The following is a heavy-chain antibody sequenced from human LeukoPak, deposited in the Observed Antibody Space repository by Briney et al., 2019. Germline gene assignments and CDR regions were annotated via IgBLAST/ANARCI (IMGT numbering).Heavy chain of an antibody. CDR2: INHSGST. D-gene: IGHD2-15*01. J-gene: IGHJ4*02. CDR1: GGSFSGYY. CDR3: ARGGPKVVVAASRGYYFDY. V-gene: IGHV4-34*01. Sequence: SETLSLTCAVYGGSFSGYYWSWIRQPPGKGLEWIGEINHSGSTNYNPSLKSRVTISVDTSKNQFSLKLSSVTAADTAVHYCARGGPKVVVAASRGYYFDYWGQGTLVTVSS.